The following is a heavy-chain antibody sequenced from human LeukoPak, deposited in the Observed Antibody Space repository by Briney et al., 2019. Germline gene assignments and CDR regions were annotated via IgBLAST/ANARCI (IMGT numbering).Heavy chain of an antibody. J-gene: IGHJ6*03. V-gene: IGHV4-34*01. CDR2: ISYSGST. CDR1: GYYFSGFY. Sequence: SETLSLTCVVEGYYFSGFYWTWIRQAPGKGLEWIGEISYSGSTKYNPSLKSRVTIEVDTSKKQISLNLSSVTAADTAVYYCAKGKAAHYHSVTDEYYYYLDVWGKGTTLIVSS. CDR3: AKGKAAHYHSVTDEYYYYLDV. D-gene: IGHD3-9*01.